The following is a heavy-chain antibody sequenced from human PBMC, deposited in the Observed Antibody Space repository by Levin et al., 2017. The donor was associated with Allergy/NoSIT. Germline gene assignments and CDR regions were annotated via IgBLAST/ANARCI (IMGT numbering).Heavy chain of an antibody. CDR2: IYHTGNT. V-gene: IGHV4-38-2*01. J-gene: IGHJ3*02. CDR3: ARILSSGWSGGAFDI. CDR1: GFSIRSGQY. D-gene: IGHD6-19*01. Sequence: SETLSLTCAVSGFSIRSGQYWGWIRQPPGKGLEWIGSIYHTGNTFYNPSLKSRVTMSVDTSKNQFSLKLSSVSAADTAVYFCARILSSGWSGGAFDIWGQGTVVTVSS.